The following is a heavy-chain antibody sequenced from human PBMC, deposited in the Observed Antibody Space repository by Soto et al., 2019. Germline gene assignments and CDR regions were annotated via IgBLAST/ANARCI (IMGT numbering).Heavy chain of an antibody. D-gene: IGHD6-6*01. Sequence: PGGSLRLSCAASGFTFSSYSMNWVRQAPGKGLEWVSSISSSSSYIYYADSVKGRFTISRDNAKNSLYLQMNSLSAEDTAVYYCARDRVGSSYGMDVWGQGTTVTVSS. CDR2: ISSSSSYI. CDR3: ARDRVGSSYGMDV. J-gene: IGHJ6*02. CDR1: GFTFSSYS. V-gene: IGHV3-21*01.